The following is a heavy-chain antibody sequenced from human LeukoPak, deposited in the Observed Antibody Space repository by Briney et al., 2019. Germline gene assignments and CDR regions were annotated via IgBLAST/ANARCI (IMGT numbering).Heavy chain of an antibody. CDR1: GFTYSSYW. Sequence: GGSLRLSCAASGFTYSSYWMTWVRQAPGKGLEWVASIKQDGSEKYYVDSVKGRFTISRDNAENSLYLQMHSLRAEDTAVYYCARDGGYCSGGTCYSTHWGQGTLVIVSS. J-gene: IGHJ4*02. CDR3: ARDGGYCSGGTCYSTH. D-gene: IGHD2-15*01. CDR2: IKQDGSEK. V-gene: IGHV3-7*03.